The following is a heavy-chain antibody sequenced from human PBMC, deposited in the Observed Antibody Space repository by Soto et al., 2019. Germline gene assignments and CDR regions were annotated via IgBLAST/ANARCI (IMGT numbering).Heavy chain of an antibody. Sequence: PGGSLRLSCAASGFTFSSYWMSWVRQAPGKGLEWVANIKQDGSEKYYVDSVKGRFTISRDNAKNSLYLQMNSLRAEDTAVYYCARDGGGYRLELLLDYWGQGTLVTVSS. CDR2: IKQDGSEK. J-gene: IGHJ4*02. D-gene: IGHD1-7*01. CDR3: ARDGGGYRLELLLDY. V-gene: IGHV3-7*01. CDR1: GFTFSSYW.